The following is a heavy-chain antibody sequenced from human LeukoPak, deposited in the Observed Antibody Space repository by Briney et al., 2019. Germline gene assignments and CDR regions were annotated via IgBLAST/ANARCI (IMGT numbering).Heavy chain of an antibody. J-gene: IGHJ4*02. D-gene: IGHD3-10*01. CDR2: VGGSGSST. CDR3: AKAYGSGYYYAYFDY. V-gene: IGHV3-23*01. Sequence: PGGSLRLSCAASGFTFSSYSMNWVRQAPGKGLEWVSGVGGSGSSTYYADSVKGRFTISRDNSKNTLFLQMNSLRAEDTAMYYCAKAYGSGYYYAYFDYWAQGALVTVSS. CDR1: GFTFSSYS.